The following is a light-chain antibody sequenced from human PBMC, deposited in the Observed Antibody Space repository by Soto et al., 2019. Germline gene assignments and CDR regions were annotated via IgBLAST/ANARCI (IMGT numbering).Light chain of an antibody. J-gene: IGKJ3*01. Sequence: DIQMTQSPSTLSASVGDRVTITCRASQSISSWLAWYQQKPGKAPKLLIYDASSLESGGPSRFSGSVSGTEFTLTISSLQPDDFATYYCQHYNSYLFTFVPGTKVD. CDR1: QSISSW. CDR3: QHYNSYLFT. CDR2: DAS. V-gene: IGKV1-5*01.